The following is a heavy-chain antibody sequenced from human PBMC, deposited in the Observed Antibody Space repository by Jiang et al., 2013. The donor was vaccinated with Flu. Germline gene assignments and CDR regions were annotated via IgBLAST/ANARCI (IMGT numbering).Heavy chain of an antibody. D-gene: IGHD3-22*01. CDR3: ARGRGGYYDSSGYYFLY. CDR2: VNHSGGT. J-gene: IGHJ4*02. Sequence: GSRPVITTGAGSASPHGRGWSGLGKVNHSGGTNYNPSLKSRVTIPVDTSKNQFSLKLSSVTAADTAVYYCARGRGGYYDSSGYYFLYWGQGTLVTVSS. V-gene: IGHV4-34*01. CDR1: GSRPVITT.